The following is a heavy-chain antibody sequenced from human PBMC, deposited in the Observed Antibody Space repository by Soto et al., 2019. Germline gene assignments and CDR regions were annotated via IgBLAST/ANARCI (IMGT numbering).Heavy chain of an antibody. Sequence: VQLQQSGPGLVKPSQTLSLTCAISGDSVSSNHATWDWISQSPSRGLEWLGRPYYRSKWYYDYALSLNSRITINPDASNIQLSLQLNSVAPDDSAVYYFVILIINSWLDSWGQGTLVTVSS. CDR1: GDSVSSNHAT. J-gene: IGHJ5*01. CDR3: VILIINSWLDS. CDR2: PYYRSKWYY. D-gene: IGHD3-10*01. V-gene: IGHV6-1*01.